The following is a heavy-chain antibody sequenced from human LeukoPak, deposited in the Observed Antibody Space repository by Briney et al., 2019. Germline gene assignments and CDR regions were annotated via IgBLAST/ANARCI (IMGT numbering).Heavy chain of an antibody. V-gene: IGHV4-59*01. CDR3: ARDSYYDILTGYRLGAFDI. Sequence: PAETLSLTCTVSGGSISTYYGSWIRQPPGKGLEWIGYISYSGSTSYNPSLKSRVTISVDTSKDQFSLKLSSVTAADTAVYYCARDSYYDILTGYRLGAFDIWGQGTMVTVSS. J-gene: IGHJ3*02. D-gene: IGHD3-9*01. CDR2: ISYSGST. CDR1: GGSISTYY.